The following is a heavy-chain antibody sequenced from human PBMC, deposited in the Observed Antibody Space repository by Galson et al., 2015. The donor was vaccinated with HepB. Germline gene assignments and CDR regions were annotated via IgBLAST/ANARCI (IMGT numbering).Heavy chain of an antibody. D-gene: IGHD3-10*01. J-gene: IGHJ6*02. CDR2: ISSIGDNT. CDR1: GSFSTYF. V-gene: IGHV3-64D*06. CDR3: AGDLQMATSGRLRNYYGMDV. Sequence: SLRLSCAASGSFSTYFMHWVRQAPGKGLEFVSTISSIGDNTYYGDSVKGRFTISRDNSKNTLYLQMSSLRVEDTAVYFCAGDLQMATSGRLRNYYGMDVWGQGTTVTVSS.